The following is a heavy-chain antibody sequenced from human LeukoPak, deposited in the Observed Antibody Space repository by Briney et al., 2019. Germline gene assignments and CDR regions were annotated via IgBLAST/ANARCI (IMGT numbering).Heavy chain of an antibody. CDR2: LFTSGST. J-gene: IGHJ5*02. CDR1: GGSISSYY. D-gene: IGHD3-3*01. Sequence: PSETLSLTCTVSGGSISSYYWSWIRQPAGKQLEWIGRLFTSGSTNCNPSLKSRVTMSVDTSKNQFSLKLSSVTAADTAVYYCAKGGGDFWSRDSNWFDPWGQGTLVTVSS. CDR3: AKGGGDFWSRDSNWFDP. V-gene: IGHV4-4*07.